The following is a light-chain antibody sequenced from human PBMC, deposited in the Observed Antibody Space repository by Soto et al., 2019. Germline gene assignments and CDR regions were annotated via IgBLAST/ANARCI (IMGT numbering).Light chain of an antibody. CDR1: QSVSNNY. CDR3: QHADSFPLIT. CDR2: GAS. Sequence: DIVLTQSPGTMSLSPGERATLSCRASQSVSNNYLAWYQQKPGQAPRLLIYGASTRATGIPARFSGSGSGTDFTLTIRSLQPEDLATYYCQHADSFPLITVGQGTRLEIK. V-gene: IGKV3-20*01. J-gene: IGKJ5*01.